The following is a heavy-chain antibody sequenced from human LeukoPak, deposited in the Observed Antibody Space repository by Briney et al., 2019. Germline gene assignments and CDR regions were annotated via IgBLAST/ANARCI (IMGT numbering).Heavy chain of an antibody. CDR3: ARDPRSTVTTRYYYYYMDV. D-gene: IGHD4-17*01. CDR2: ISGNSDYI. V-gene: IGHV3-21*01. CDR1: GFKFSTYT. Sequence: PGGSLRLSCAASGFKFSTYTMNWVRQAPGKGLEWISSISGNSDYIYYADSVKGRFTISRDNAKNSLYLQMNSLRAEDTAVYYCARDPRSTVTTRYYYYYMDVWGKGTTVTVSS. J-gene: IGHJ6*03.